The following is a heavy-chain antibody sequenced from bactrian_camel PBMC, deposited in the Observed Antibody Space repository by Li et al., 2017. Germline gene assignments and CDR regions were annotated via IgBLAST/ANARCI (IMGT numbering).Heavy chain of an antibody. J-gene: IGHJ4*01. CDR1: RHTYNNKY. V-gene: IGHV3S55*01. Sequence: HVQLVESGGGSVQAGGSLRLSCAASRHTYNNKYIGWFRQAPGKEREGVASLYAGVTTFYAASVRGRFTVSQDNAKSTLYLQMNSLKPEDTATYYCAAADRLGACGQDEYTYWGHGTQVTVS. CDR2: LYAGVTT. CDR3: AAADRLGACGQDEYTY.